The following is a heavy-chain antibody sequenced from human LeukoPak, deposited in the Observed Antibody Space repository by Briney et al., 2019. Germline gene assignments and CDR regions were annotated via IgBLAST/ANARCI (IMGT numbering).Heavy chain of an antibody. J-gene: IGHJ4*02. V-gene: IGHV4-39*01. Sequence: PSETLSLTCTVSGGSIRSSSYYWGWIRQPPGKGLEWIGCIYYTGSTYYNPSPKSRVTISVDTSKNQFSLKLSSLTAADTAVYYCARRDDSSGYHKIFDYWGQGTLVTVSS. CDR2: IYYTGST. CDR1: GGSIRSSSYY. CDR3: ARRDDSSGYHKIFDY. D-gene: IGHD3-22*01.